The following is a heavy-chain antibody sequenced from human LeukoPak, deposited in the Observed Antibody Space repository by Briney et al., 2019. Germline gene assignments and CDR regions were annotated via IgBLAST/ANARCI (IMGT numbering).Heavy chain of an antibody. J-gene: IGHJ4*02. CDR3: ARHSESYPLPDY. CDR1: GGSISSSSYY. Sequence: SETLSLTCTVSGGSISSSSYYWGWIRQPPGKGLEWIGSIYYSGSTYYNPSLKSRVTISVDTSKNQFSLKLSSVTAADTAVYYCARHSESYPLPDYWGQGTLVTVSS. D-gene: IGHD1-26*01. CDR2: IYYSGST. V-gene: IGHV4-39*01.